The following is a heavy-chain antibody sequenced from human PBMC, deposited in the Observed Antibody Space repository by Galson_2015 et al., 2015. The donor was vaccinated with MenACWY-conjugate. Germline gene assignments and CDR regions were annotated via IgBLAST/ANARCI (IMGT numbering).Heavy chain of an antibody. V-gene: IGHV4-38-2*01. CDR1: GFSISSGFY. CDR3: ARTGRMAVALSYFDS. J-gene: IGHJ4*02. CDR2: IDHRGYT. Sequence: ETLSLTCSVSGFSISSGFYWGWIRQSPGKGLEWIGTIDHRGYTYENPSLKSRITISVDTSRNQFSLRLTSMTAADTAVFYCARTGRMAVALSYFDSWGQGT. D-gene: IGHD6-19*01.